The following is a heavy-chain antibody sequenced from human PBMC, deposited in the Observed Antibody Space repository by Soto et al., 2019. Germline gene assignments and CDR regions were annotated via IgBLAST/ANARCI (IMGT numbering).Heavy chain of an antibody. CDR2: IYYSWST. D-gene: IGHD3-3*01. CDR3: ATPFTYNFWSGSPSNWYFDL. J-gene: IGHJ2*01. CDR1: VGSISSSSYY. V-gene: IGHV4-39*01. Sequence: SETLSLTCTVSVGSISSSSYYLGWIRQPPGKGLEWIGSIYYSWSTYYNPSLKSRVTISVDTSKNQFSLKLSSVTAEDTAVYYCATPFTYNFWSGSPSNWYFDLWGRGNLVT.